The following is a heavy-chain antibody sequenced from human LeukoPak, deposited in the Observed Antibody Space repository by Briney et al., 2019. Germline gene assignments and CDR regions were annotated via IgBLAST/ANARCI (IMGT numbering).Heavy chain of an antibody. V-gene: IGHV1-2*02. Sequence: ASVKVSCKASGYTFTGYYMHWVRQAPGQGLEWMGWIIPNSGGTNYAQKFQGRVTMTRDTSISTAYMELSRLRSDDTAVYYCARDPYSSSWYIGHYGMDVWGQGTTVTVSS. J-gene: IGHJ6*02. CDR2: IIPNSGGT. CDR1: GYTFTGYY. D-gene: IGHD6-13*01. CDR3: ARDPYSSSWYIGHYGMDV.